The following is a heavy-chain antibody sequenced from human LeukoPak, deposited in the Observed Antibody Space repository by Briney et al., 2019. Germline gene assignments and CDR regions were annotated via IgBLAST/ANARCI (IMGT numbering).Heavy chain of an antibody. V-gene: IGHV3-11*04. Sequence: LSLTCTVSGASISTYYWSWIRQAPGKGLEWVSYISSSGSTIYYADSVKGRFTISRDNAKNSLYLQMNSLRAEDTAVYYCARCSGQLVAEYFQHWGQGILVTVSS. CDR2: ISSSGSTI. CDR3: ARCSGQLVAEYFQH. D-gene: IGHD6-13*01. J-gene: IGHJ1*01. CDR1: GASISTYY.